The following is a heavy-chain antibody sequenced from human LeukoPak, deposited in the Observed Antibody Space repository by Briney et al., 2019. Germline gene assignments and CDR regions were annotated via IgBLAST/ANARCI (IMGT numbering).Heavy chain of an antibody. D-gene: IGHD3-10*01. J-gene: IGHJ4*02. V-gene: IGHV5-51*01. CDR2: IYPGDSDT. Sequence: GESLKISCKGSGYSFTSYWIGWVRQMPGKGLEWMGIIYPGDSDTRYSPSFQGRVTISADKSISTAYLQWSSLKASDTAMYYCARHGVYYYGSGSYSFDYWGQGTLVTVSS. CDR1: GYSFTSYW. CDR3: ARHGVYYYGSGSYSFDY.